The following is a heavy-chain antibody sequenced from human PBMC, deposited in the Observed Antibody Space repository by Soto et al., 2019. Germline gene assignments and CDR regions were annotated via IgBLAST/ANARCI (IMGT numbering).Heavy chain of an antibody. J-gene: IGHJ6*02. CDR3: ARDGSDSHGLDV. Sequence: RSLTCTVSGGSISSYYWIWIRQPAGKGLEWIGRLYNSGNTNYNPSLKSRVIMSAETSKNQFSLKLSSVTAADTAVYYCARDGSDSHGLDVWGQGTTVTVSS. D-gene: IGHD6-25*01. CDR2: LYNSGNT. CDR1: GGSISSYY. V-gene: IGHV4-4*07.